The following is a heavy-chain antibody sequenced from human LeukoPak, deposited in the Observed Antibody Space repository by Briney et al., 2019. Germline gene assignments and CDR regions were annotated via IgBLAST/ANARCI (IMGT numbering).Heavy chain of an antibody. J-gene: IGHJ4*02. V-gene: IGHV4-4*07. Sequence: SETLSLTCTVSGGSISSYYWSWIRQPAGKGLEWIGRIYTSGSSNSNPSLKGRVTISVDASKNQFSLKLTSVTAADTAVYYCARLPEPGIAAAGAFDYWGQGTLVTVSS. CDR1: GGSISSYY. CDR3: ARLPEPGIAAAGAFDY. D-gene: IGHD6-13*01. CDR2: IYTSGSS.